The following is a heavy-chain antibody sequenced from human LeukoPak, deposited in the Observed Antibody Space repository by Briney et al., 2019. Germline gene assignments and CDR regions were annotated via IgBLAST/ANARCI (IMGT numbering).Heavy chain of an antibody. CDR3: ASGEAVVTAMNAFDI. J-gene: IGHJ3*02. V-gene: IGHV1-69*01. CDR1: GGTFSSYA. D-gene: IGHD2-21*02. Sequence: SSVKVSCKASGGTFSSYAISWVRQAPGQGLEWMGGIIPIFGTANYAQKFQGRVTITADESTSTAYMELSGLRSEDTAVYYCASGEAVVTAMNAFDIWGQGTMVTVSS. CDR2: IIPIFGTA.